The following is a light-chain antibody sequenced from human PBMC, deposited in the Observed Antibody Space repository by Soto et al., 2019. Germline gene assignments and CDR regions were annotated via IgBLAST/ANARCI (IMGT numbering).Light chain of an antibody. CDR3: QSYDSRLSGYV. Sequence: QPVLTQPPSVSGAPGQRVTISCTGGSSNIGAGYDVHWYQQLPGTAPKLLIYGNTDRPSGVPDRFSGSKSGTSSSLAITGLQAEDEADYYCQSYDSRLSGYVFGTGTKLTVL. J-gene: IGLJ1*01. CDR1: SSNIGAGYD. CDR2: GNT. V-gene: IGLV1-40*01.